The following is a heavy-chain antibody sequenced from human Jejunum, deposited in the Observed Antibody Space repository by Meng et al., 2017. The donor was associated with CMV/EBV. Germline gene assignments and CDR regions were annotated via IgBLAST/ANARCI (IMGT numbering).Heavy chain of an antibody. CDR2: NSLYNGNT. CDR1: GYTFTSYT. J-gene: IGHJ4*02. D-gene: IGHD4/OR15-4a*01. CDR3: ARVAYGANYLDS. Sequence: QVLLGQSGSELKKPGASVKVSCKASGYTFTSYTMNWVRQAPGQGLEWMGWNSLYNGNTNYAQNLQGRVTMTTDTSTNSAYMELRNLRSDDTAVYYCARVAYGANYLDSWGQGTLVTVSS. V-gene: IGHV1-18*01.